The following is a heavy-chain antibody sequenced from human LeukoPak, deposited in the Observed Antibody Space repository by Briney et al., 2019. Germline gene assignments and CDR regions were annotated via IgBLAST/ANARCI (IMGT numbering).Heavy chain of an antibody. V-gene: IGHV4-39*07. CDR1: GGSISSSSYY. CDR3: ARSLLDRITMVRGPYYFDY. CDR2: IYYSGST. Sequence: SETLSLTCTVSGGSISSSSYYWGWIRQPPGKGLEWIGSIYYSGSTYYNPSLKSRVTISVDTSKNQFSLKLSSVTAADTAVYYCARSLLDRITMVRGPYYFDYWGQGTLVTVSS. D-gene: IGHD3-10*01. J-gene: IGHJ4*02.